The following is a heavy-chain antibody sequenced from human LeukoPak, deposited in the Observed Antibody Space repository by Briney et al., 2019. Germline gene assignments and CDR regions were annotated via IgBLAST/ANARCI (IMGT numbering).Heavy chain of an antibody. J-gene: IGHJ4*02. Sequence: SETLSLTCTVSGGSISSYYWSWIRQPPGKGLEWIGYIYYSGSTNYNPSLKSRVTISVDTSKNQFSLKLSSVTAADTAVYYCARSAMAPYYFDYWGQGTRVTVSS. CDR3: ARSAMAPYYFDY. D-gene: IGHD5-18*01. CDR1: GGSISSYY. V-gene: IGHV4-59*08. CDR2: IYYSGST.